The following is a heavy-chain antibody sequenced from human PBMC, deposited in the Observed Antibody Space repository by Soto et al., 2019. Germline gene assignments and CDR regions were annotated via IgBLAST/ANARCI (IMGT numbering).Heavy chain of an antibody. CDR1: GFTFSRYA. Sequence: QVQLVQSGGGVVQPGRSLRLSCAASGFTFSRYAMHWVRQAPGTGLEWVAIILYDGRNTYYAASVKGRFTITSDNSTNTVYLQMNSLRGEDAAVYDCARDGGSPFDYWGQGTLVTVSS. CDR2: ILYDGRNT. D-gene: IGHD2-15*01. J-gene: IGHJ4*02. V-gene: IGHV3-30*04. CDR3: ARDGGSPFDY.